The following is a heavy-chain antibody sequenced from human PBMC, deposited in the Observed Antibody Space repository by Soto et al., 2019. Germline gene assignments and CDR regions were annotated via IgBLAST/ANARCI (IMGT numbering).Heavy chain of an antibody. Sequence: EVQLLESGGGLVQPGGSLRLSCAASGFTFGIHAKIWVRQAPGKGLEWVSFISASGGSTYYADSVKGRFTISRDNSKKTVYLQMNSPRGEDTAVYYCGKGSAATNYFYYATDVWGQGTTVTVSS. J-gene: IGHJ6*02. CDR2: ISASGGST. CDR3: GKGSAATNYFYYATDV. V-gene: IGHV3-23*01. D-gene: IGHD2-15*01. CDR1: GFTFGIHA.